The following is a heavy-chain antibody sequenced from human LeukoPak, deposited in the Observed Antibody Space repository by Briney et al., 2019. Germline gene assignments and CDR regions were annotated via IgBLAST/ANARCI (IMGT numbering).Heavy chain of an antibody. CDR3: ARIPYYGDYVDAFDI. V-gene: IGHV1-18*01. CDR1: GYTFTSYG. Sequence: ASVKVSCKASGYTFTSYGISWVRQAPGQGLEWMGWIRAYNGNTNYAQKLQGRVTMTTDTSTSTAYMELRSLRSDDTAVYYCARIPYYGDYVDAFDIWGQGTMVTVSS. CDR2: IRAYNGNT. D-gene: IGHD4-17*01. J-gene: IGHJ3*02.